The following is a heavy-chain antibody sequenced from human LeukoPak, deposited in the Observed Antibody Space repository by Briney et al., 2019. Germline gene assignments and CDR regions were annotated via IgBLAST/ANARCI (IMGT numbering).Heavy chain of an antibody. Sequence: ASVKVSCKASGYTFTGYYMYWVRQAPGQGLEWMGWINPNSGGTNYAQKFQGWVTMTRDTSISTAYMELSRLRSDDTAVYYCARDGRAYYDFLTGYYHFDYWGQGTLVTVSS. CDR3: ARDGRAYYDFLTGYYHFDY. CDR1: GYTFTGYY. V-gene: IGHV1-2*04. J-gene: IGHJ4*02. D-gene: IGHD3-9*01. CDR2: INPNSGGT.